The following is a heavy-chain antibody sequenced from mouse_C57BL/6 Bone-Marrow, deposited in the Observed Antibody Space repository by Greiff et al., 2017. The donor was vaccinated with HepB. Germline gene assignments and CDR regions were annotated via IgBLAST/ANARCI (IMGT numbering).Heavy chain of an antibody. CDR2: IDPENGDT. Sequence: EVQLQQSGAELVRPGASVKLSCTASGFNIKDDYMHWVKQRPEQGLEWIGWIDPENGDTEYASKFQGKATITADTSSNTAYLQLSSLTSEDTAVYYCTLDLLWLRRGFAYWGQGTLVTVSA. CDR1: GFNIKDDY. V-gene: IGHV14-4*01. CDR3: TLDLLWLRRGFAY. J-gene: IGHJ3*01. D-gene: IGHD2-2*01.